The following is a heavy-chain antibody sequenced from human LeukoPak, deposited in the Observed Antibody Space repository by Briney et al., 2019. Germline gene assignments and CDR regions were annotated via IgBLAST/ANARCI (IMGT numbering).Heavy chain of an antibody. CDR1: GGSISSSSYY. V-gene: IGHV4-39*07. Sequence: SETLSLTCTVSGGSISSSSYYWGWIRQPPGKGLEWIGSIYYSGSTYYNPSLKSRVTISVDTSKNQFSLKLSSVTAADTAVYYCARGGASRRHYYDSSGYSHFDYWGQGTLVTVSS. CDR2: IYYSGST. D-gene: IGHD3-22*01. J-gene: IGHJ4*02. CDR3: ARGGASRRHYYDSSGYSHFDY.